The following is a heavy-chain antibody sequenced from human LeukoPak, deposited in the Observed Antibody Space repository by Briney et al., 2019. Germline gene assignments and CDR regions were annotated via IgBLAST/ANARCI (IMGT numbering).Heavy chain of an antibody. CDR2: IYYSGST. Sequence: SETLSLTCTVSGGSISSYYWSWIRQPPGKGLEWIGYIYYSGSTYYNPSLKSRVTISVDTSKNQFSLKLSSVTAADTAVYYCARCGGSYYGAYYYYYYMDVWGKGTTVAVSS. V-gene: IGHV4-59*08. D-gene: IGHD1-26*01. J-gene: IGHJ6*03. CDR1: GGSISSYY. CDR3: ARCGGSYYGAYYYYYYMDV.